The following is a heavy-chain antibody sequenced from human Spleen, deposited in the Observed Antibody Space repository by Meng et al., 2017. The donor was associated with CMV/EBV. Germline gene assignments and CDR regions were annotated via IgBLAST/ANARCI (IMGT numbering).Heavy chain of an antibody. CDR3: ERQSGQCCWEKKVAY. D-gene: IGHD1-26*01. Sequence: ASVKVSCKASRYTYTTYDMKWVRQATGQGLEWVGWTNFYSNKTGNAQKIQGRATICQERLLKHSPRSGDTAVCFCERQSGQCCWEKKVAYWGQGTLVTVSS. CDR2: TNFYSNKT. V-gene: IGHV1-8*01. J-gene: IGHJ4*02. CDR1: RYTYTTYD.